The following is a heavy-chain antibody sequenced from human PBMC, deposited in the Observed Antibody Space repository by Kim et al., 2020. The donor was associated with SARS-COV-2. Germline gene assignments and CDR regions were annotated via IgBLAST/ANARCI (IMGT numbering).Heavy chain of an antibody. D-gene: IGHD1-26*01. CDR3: AKGATVVEYLDAFDI. CDR1: GFTFDDYA. CDR2: ISWNSGSI. V-gene: IGHV3-9*01. Sequence: GGSLRLSCAASGFTFDDYAMHCVRQAPGKGLEWVSGISWNSGSIGYADSVKGRFTISRDNAKNSLYLQMNSLRAEDTALYYCAKGATVVEYLDAFDIWGQGTMVTVSS. J-gene: IGHJ3*02.